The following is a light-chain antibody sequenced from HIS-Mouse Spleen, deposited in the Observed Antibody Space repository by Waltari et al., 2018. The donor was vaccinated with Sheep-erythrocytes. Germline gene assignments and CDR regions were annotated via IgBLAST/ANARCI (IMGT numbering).Light chain of an antibody. V-gene: IGLV2-11*01. CDR3: CSYAGSYNHV. J-gene: IGLJ1*01. CDR2: DVS. CDR1: SSDVGGYNY. Sequence: QSALTQPRSVSGSPGQSVTISCTGTSSDVGGYNYVSWYQQNPGKAPKLMIYDVSKRPAGVPGRSSGSKSGNTASLTISGLQAEDEADYYCCSYAGSYNHVFATGTKVTVL.